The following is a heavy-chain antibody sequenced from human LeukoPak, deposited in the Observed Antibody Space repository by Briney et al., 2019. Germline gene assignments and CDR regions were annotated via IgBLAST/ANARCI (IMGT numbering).Heavy chain of an antibody. J-gene: IGHJ4*02. CDR2: ISSSSSYI. Sequence: GGSLRLSCAASGFTFSSYSMNWVRQAPGKGLEWVSSISSSSSYIYYADSVKGRFTISRDNAKNSLYLQMNSLRAEDTAVYYCARESNYCSSTSCYTSVPDPIDYWGQGTLVAVSS. D-gene: IGHD2-2*02. CDR3: ARESNYCSSTSCYTSVPDPIDY. V-gene: IGHV3-21*01. CDR1: GFTFSSYS.